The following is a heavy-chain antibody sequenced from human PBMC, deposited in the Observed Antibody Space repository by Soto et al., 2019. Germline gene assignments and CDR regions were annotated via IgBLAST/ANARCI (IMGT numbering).Heavy chain of an antibody. CDR2: SYWNGDK. Sequence: QITLKESGPTLVKPTQTLTLTCTFSGFSLSTRGEGVGWVRQPPGKAPEWLALSYWNGDKRYSPSLQSRLTITKGTSEDQVVLTMTNMDPVDTGTYYCAHRTYYYGSGHVFQHWGQGTLVTVS. CDR3: AHRTYYYGSGHVFQH. V-gene: IGHV2-5*01. CDR1: GFSLSTRGEG. J-gene: IGHJ1*01. D-gene: IGHD3-10*01.